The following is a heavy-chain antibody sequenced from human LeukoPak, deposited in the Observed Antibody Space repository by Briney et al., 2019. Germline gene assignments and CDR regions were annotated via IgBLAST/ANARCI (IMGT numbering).Heavy chain of an antibody. CDR2: IIPIFGTA. J-gene: IGHJ5*02. Sequence: GASVKVSCKASGGTFSSYAIRWVRQAPGQGLEWMGGIIPIFGTANYAQKFQGRVTITADESTSTAYMELSSLRSEDTAVYYCARDSIAAAGIPRYNWFDPWGQGTLVTVSS. CDR1: GGTFSSYA. CDR3: ARDSIAAAGIPRYNWFDP. D-gene: IGHD6-13*01. V-gene: IGHV1-69*13.